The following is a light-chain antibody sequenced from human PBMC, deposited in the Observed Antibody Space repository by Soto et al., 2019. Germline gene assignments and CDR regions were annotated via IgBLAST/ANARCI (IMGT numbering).Light chain of an antibody. CDR2: KAS. CDR1: QSISSW. V-gene: IGKV1-5*03. Sequence: DIQMTQSPSTLSASVGDRVTITCRASQSISSWLAWYQQKPGKAPKLLIYKASSLESGVPSRFSGSGSGTEFPLTISSLQPDDFATYYCQQYNSYSLTFGQGTMVEIK. J-gene: IGKJ1*01. CDR3: QQYNSYSLT.